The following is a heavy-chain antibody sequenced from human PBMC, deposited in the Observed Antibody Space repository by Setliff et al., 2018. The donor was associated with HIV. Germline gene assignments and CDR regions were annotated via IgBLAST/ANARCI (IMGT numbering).Heavy chain of an antibody. J-gene: IGHJ4*02. D-gene: IGHD6-13*01. CDR3: ARLRTAPAGRLCPPGY. Sequence: PSETLSLTCAVSGGSIISSTFYWGWIRQPPGKGLAWIGTIYYTGSTYYNPSLKRRLTISVDTSKHQLSLRLTSVTATDTAVYYCARLRTAPAGRLCPPGYWGQGTLVTVSS. CDR1: GGSIISSTFY. CDR2: IYYTGST. V-gene: IGHV4-39*01.